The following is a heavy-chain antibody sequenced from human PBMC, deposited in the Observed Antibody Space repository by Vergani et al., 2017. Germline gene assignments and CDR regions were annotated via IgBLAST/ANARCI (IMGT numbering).Heavy chain of an antibody. CDR3: AGGGGYEHSYYYYGMDV. D-gene: IGHD5-12*01. J-gene: IGHJ6*02. CDR2: ISGSGGST. Sequence: EVQLLESGGGLVQPGGSLRLSCAASGFTFSSYAMSWVRQAPGKGLEWVSAISGSGGSTYYADSVKGRFTISRDNSKNTLYLQMNRLRAEDTAVYYWAGGGGYEHSYYYYGMDVWGQGTTVTVSS. CDR1: GFTFSSYA. V-gene: IGHV3-23*01.